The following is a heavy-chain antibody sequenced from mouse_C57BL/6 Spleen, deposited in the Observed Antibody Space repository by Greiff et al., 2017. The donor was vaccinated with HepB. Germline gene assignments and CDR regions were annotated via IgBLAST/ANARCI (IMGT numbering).Heavy chain of an antibody. D-gene: IGHD2-5*01. CDR1: GYTFTDYY. Sequence: EVQLQQSGPELVKPGASVKISCKASGYTFTDYYMNWVKQSHGKSLEWIGDINPNNGGTSYNQKFKGKATLTVDKSSSTAYMELRSLTSEDSAVYYCARSSTIVNYFDYWCQGTTLTVSS. V-gene: IGHV1-26*01. J-gene: IGHJ2*01. CDR2: INPNNGGT. CDR3: ARSSTIVNYFDY.